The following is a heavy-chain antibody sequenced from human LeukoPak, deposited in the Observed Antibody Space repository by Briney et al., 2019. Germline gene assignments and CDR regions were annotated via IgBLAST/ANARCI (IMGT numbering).Heavy chain of an antibody. D-gene: IGHD5-18*01. CDR3: ASSRGYSYGPFDY. Sequence: GGSLRLSCAASGFTFSSYGMHWVRQAPGKGLEWVAVISYDGSNKYYADSVKGRFTISRDSSKDTLYLQMNSLRAEDTAVYYCASSRGYSYGPFDYWGQGTLVTVSS. CDR2: ISYDGSNK. CDR1: GFTFSSYG. J-gene: IGHJ4*02. V-gene: IGHV3-30*03.